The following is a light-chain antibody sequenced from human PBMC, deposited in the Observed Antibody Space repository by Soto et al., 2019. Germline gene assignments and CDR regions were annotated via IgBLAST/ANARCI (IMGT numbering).Light chain of an antibody. Sequence: DIQLTQSPSFLSASVGDRVIITCRAGRALSTTLAWYQQEPGKAPKLLFYAASTLQSGVPSRFSGSGSGTKLTLTIRSLEPEEFATCYCPHLNGYPRTFGQGTKVEI. J-gene: IGKJ1*01. CDR3: PHLNGYPRT. V-gene: IGKV1-9*01. CDR1: RALSTT. CDR2: AAS.